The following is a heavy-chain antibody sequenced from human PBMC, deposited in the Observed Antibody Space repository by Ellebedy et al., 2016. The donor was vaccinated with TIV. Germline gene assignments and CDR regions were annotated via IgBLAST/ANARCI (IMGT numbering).Heavy chain of an antibody. D-gene: IGHD4-17*01. CDR2: INSNSGGT. J-gene: IGHJ4*02. V-gene: IGHV1-2*04. CDR3: ARDGAVTTVFDY. CDR1: GYTFTDYY. Sequence: AASVKVSCKASGYTFTDYYIHWVRQAPGQGLEWMGWINSNSGGTNYAQKFQGWVTMTRDTSISTAYMELNRLRSDDTALYYCARDGAVTTVFDYWGQGTLVTVSS.